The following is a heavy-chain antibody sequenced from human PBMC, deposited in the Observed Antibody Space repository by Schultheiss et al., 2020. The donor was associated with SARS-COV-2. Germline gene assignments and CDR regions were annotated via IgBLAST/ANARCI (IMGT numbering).Heavy chain of an antibody. CDR1: GFTFSSFG. V-gene: IGHV3-33*01. CDR3: ARDPGGVLDV. J-gene: IGHJ6*02. D-gene: IGHD3-16*01. CDR2: IWYDGSNK. Sequence: GESLKISCAASGFTFSSFGMHWVRQAPGKGLEWVAVIWYDGSNKYYADSVKGRFTISRDNSKNTLYPQMNSLRAEDTAVYYCARDPGGVLDVWGQGTTVTVSS.